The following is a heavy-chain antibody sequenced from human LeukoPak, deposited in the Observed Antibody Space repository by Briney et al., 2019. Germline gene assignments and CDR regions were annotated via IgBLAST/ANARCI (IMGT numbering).Heavy chain of an antibody. J-gene: IGHJ4*02. Sequence: PSETLSLTCTVSGGSISSYYWSWIRQPPGRGLEWTGYIYYSGSTNYNPSLKSRVTISVDTSKNQFSLKLSSVTAADTAIYYCARAVSGRFDYWGQGTLVTVSS. CDR1: GGSISSYY. D-gene: IGHD6-19*01. V-gene: IGHV4-59*08. CDR3: ARAVSGRFDY. CDR2: IYYSGST.